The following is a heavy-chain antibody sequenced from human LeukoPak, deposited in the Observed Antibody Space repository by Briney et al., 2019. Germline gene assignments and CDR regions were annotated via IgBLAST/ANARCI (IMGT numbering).Heavy chain of an antibody. CDR1: GGTFSSYA. V-gene: IGHV1-69*13. J-gene: IGHJ4*02. D-gene: IGHD4-17*01. Sequence: SVKVSCKASGGTFSSYAISWVRQAPGQGLEWMGGIIPIFGTANYAQKFQGRVTITADESTSTAYMELSSLRSEDTAVYYCARQIYGDLYYFDYWGQGTLVTVSS. CDR3: ARQIYGDLYYFDY. CDR2: IIPIFGTA.